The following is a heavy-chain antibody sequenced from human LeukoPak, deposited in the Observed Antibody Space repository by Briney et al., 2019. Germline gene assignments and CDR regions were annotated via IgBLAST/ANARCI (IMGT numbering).Heavy chain of an antibody. J-gene: IGHJ4*02. Sequence: GGSLRLSCAASGFTFSSYAMHWVRQAPGKGLEWVAVISYDGSNKYYADSVKGRFTFSRDNSKNTLYLHMNSLRAEDTAVYYCARDLLHYWGQGTLVTVSS. V-gene: IGHV3-30*04. D-gene: IGHD3-3*01. CDR2: ISYDGSNK. CDR3: ARDLLHY. CDR1: GFTFSSYA.